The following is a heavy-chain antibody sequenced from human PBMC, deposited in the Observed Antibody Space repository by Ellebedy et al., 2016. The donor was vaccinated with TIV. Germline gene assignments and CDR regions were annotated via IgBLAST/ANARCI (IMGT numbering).Heavy chain of an antibody. CDR1: GFLLSTSGMC. D-gene: IGHD3-22*01. V-gene: IGHV2-70*11. Sequence: SGPTLVKPTQTLTLTCTFSGFLLSTSGMCVSWIRQPPGKALEWLARIDWDDEKYYSTSLKTRLTISKDTAKNQVVLTITNMNPVDTATYYCPRTRYYYDSGAYLHAFDIWGQGTMVTVSS. CDR2: IDWDDEK. CDR3: PRTRYYYDSGAYLHAFDI. J-gene: IGHJ3*02.